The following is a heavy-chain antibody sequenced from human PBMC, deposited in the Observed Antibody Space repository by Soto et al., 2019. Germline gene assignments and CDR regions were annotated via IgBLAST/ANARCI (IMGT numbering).Heavy chain of an antibody. Sequence: GASVQVSCKVSGYTLTELSMHWVRQAPGKGLEWMGGFDPEDGETIYAQKFQGRVTMTEDTSTDTAYMELSSLRSEDTAVYYCATSIPNYYDSSGYYRRNYYYYGMDVWGQGTTVTVSS. J-gene: IGHJ6*02. V-gene: IGHV1-24*01. CDR1: GYTLTELS. CDR3: ATSIPNYYDSSGYYRRNYYYYGMDV. CDR2: FDPEDGET. D-gene: IGHD3-22*01.